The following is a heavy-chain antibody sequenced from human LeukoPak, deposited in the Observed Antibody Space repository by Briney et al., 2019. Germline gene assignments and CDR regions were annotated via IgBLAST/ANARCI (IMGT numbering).Heavy chain of an antibody. D-gene: IGHD3-22*01. V-gene: IGHV4-31*03. CDR3: AGDSYDISGYRHIDY. CDR2: IYYRDST. CDR1: GGSVTRGGHY. J-gene: IGHJ4*02. Sequence: PSQTLSLTCTVSGGSVTRGGHYWTWIRQHPGKGLEWIGYIYYRDSTYYNPSLQSRVTISVDTSKNQFSLKLSSVTAADTAVYYCAGDSYDISGYRHIDYWGQGTLVTVSS.